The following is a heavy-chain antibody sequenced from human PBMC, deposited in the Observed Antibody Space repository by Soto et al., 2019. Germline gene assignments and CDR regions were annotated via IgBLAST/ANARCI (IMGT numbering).Heavy chain of an antibody. Sequence: GGSLRLSCAASGFSISSFEMIWVRQAPGKGLEWVSYISSSGTTVYYTDSVKGRFTISRDNAKNPLFLQMNSLQADDTSVYYCATDRNWDLLWGRGTLVTV. CDR2: ISSSGTTV. CDR1: GFSISSFE. D-gene: IGHD1-26*01. CDR3: ATDRNWDLL. V-gene: IGHV3-48*03. J-gene: IGHJ4*02.